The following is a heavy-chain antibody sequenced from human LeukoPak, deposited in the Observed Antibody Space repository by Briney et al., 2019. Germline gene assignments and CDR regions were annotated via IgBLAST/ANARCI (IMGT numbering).Heavy chain of an antibody. D-gene: IGHD6-13*01. CDR1: GYTLTELS. Sequence: ASVKVSCKVSGYTLTELSMHWVRQAPGKGLEWMGGFDPEDGETIYAQKFQGRVTMTEDTSTDTAYMELSSLRSEDTAVYYCATGGAAAGTGIYYYYYMDVWGKGTTVTVSS. J-gene: IGHJ6*03. CDR3: ATGGAAAGTGIYYYYYMDV. V-gene: IGHV1-24*01. CDR2: FDPEDGET.